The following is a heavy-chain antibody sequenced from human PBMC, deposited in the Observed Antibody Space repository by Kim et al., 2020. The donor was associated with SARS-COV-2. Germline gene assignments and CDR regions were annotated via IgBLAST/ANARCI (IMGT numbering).Heavy chain of an antibody. CDR1: GFTFSSYW. J-gene: IGHJ6*02. CDR2: IKQDGSEK. D-gene: IGHD4-17*01. Sequence: GGSLRLSCAASGFTFSSYWMSWVRQAPGKGLEWVANIKQDGSEKYYVDSVKGRFTISRDNAKNSLYLQMNSLRAEDTAVYYCARVGGYGDYDWPSYGIDVWGQGTTVTVSS. V-gene: IGHV3-7*01. CDR3: ARVGGYGDYDWPSYGIDV.